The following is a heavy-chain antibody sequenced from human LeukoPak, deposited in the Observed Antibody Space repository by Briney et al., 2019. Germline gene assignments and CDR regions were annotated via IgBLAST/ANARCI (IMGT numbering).Heavy chain of an antibody. CDR3: ARGLHFDY. CDR2: INHSGST. CDR1: GGSFSGYY. V-gene: IGHV4-34*01. J-gene: IGHJ4*01. Sequence: SETLSLTCAVYGGSFSGYYWSWIRQPPGKGLEWIGEINHSGSTNYNPSLKSRVTISVDTSKNQFSLKLSSVTAADTAVYYCARGLHFDYWGHGTLVTVSS.